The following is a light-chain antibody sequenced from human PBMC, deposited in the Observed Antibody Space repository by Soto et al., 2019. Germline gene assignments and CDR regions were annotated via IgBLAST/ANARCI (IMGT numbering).Light chain of an antibody. CDR1: ETVATN. CDR2: GAS. Sequence: VMTQSPATLSVSPGERATLSCWASETVATNLAWYQQKPGQAPRLLISGASTRAAGISDRFRGSGSGTEFTLTISSLRSEASAIYYCQQYLEWPPMTFGQGTKVEI. V-gene: IGKV3-15*01. CDR3: QQYLEWPPMT. J-gene: IGKJ1*01.